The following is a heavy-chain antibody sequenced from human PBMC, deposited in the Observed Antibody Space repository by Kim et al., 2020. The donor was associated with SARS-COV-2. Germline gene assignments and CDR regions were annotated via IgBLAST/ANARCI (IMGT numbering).Heavy chain of an antibody. CDR1: RSTFTSYW. Sequence: GESLKISCMGSRSTFTSYWIGWVRQKPGKGLEWMGIIYPPDADPKYSPSFQGHVNISVDRSISTAYLQWNTLKASDSAIYYCATHLLEYGMGVWGQGTTV. J-gene: IGHJ6*02. CDR2: IYPPDADP. V-gene: IGHV5-51*01. CDR3: ATHLLEYGMGV.